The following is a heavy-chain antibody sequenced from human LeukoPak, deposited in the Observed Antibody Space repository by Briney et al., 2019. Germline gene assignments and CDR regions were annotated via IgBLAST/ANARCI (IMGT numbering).Heavy chain of an antibody. J-gene: IGHJ3*02. CDR2: IIPIFGTA. CDR3: ARAAQASDAFDI. Sequence: SVKVSCKASGYTFTSYDINWVRQATGQGLEWMGGIIPIFGTANYAQKFQGRVTITTDESTSTAYMELSSLRSEDTAVYYCARAAQASDAFDIWGQGTMVTVSS. CDR1: GYTFTSYD. V-gene: IGHV1-69*05.